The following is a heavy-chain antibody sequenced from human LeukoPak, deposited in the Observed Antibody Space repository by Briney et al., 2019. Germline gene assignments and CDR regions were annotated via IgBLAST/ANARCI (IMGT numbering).Heavy chain of an antibody. Sequence: GGSLRLSCVASGFPFSSYGMHWVRQAPGKGLEWVAVIWSVGGAEYYADSVKGRFTISRDNSKNKLFLQMNSLRAEDTAVYHCVKRGGGDHGLDVWGQGTTVVVS. J-gene: IGHJ6*02. V-gene: IGHV3-33*06. CDR3: VKRGGGDHGLDV. CDR1: GFPFSSYG. CDR2: IWSVGGAE. D-gene: IGHD2-21*02.